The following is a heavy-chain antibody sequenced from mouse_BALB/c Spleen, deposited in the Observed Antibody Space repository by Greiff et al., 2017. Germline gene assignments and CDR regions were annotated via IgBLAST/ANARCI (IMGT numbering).Heavy chain of an antibody. Sequence: VQLQQPGAELVRPGTSVKVSCKASGYAFTNYLIEWVKQRPGQGLEWIGVINPGSGGTNYNEKFKGKATLTADKSSSTAYMQLSSLTSDDSAVYFCAIYDYDVDYWGQGTTVTVSS. V-gene: IGHV1-54*03. J-gene: IGHJ2*01. D-gene: IGHD2-4*01. CDR1: GYAFTNYL. CDR2: INPGSGGT. CDR3: AIYDYDVDY.